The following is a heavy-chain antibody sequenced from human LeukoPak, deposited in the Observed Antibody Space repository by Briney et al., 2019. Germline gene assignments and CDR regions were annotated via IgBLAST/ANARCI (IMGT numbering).Heavy chain of an antibody. CDR1: EFTFSKFY. J-gene: IGHJ4*02. D-gene: IGHD6-6*01. CDR3: ARVDSSSGY. V-gene: IGHV3-21*01. CDR2: ISGNSRFI. Sequence: GGSLRLSCTASEFTFSKFYMNWVRQAPGKGLEWVSSISGNSRFIYYADSVKGRFTISRDNSKNTLYLQMNSLRAEDTAVYYCARVDSSSGYWGQGTLVTVSS.